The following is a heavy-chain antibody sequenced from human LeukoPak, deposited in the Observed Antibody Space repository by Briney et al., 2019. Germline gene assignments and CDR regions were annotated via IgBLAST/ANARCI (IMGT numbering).Heavy chain of an antibody. CDR1: EFAFSTYA. V-gene: IGHV3-23*01. CDR2: ISGSGGGT. Sequence: GGSLRLSCAASEFAFSTYAMSWVRQAPGMGLEWVSAISGSGGGTYYADSVKGRFTISRDNAKNTLYLLMNNLRAEDTAVYYCAKEDSSSSRYYFEYWGQGTLVTVSS. J-gene: IGHJ4*02. D-gene: IGHD6-6*01. CDR3: AKEDSSSSRYYFEY.